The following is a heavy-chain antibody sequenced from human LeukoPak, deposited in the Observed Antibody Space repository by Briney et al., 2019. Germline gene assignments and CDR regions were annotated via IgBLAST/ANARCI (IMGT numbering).Heavy chain of an antibody. D-gene: IGHD3-22*01. J-gene: IGHJ4*02. CDR1: GFTFSSYG. Sequence: PGGSLRLSCAASGFTFSSYGMHWVRQAPGKGLEWVAFIRYDGSNKYYADSVKGRFTISRDNSKNTLYLQMNSLRAEDTAVYYCAKDYAPTYYYDSSGYFPDYWGQGTLVTVSS. CDR3: AKDYAPTYYYDSSGYFPDY. V-gene: IGHV3-30*02. CDR2: IRYDGSNK.